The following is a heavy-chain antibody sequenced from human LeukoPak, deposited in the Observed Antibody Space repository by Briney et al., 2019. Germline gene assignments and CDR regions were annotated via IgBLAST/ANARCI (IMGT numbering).Heavy chain of an antibody. J-gene: IGHJ6*02. Sequence: GGSLRLSCAASGFTFSSYSMNWVRQAPGKGLEWVSSISSSSSYIYYADSVKGRFTISRDNAKNSLYLQMNSLRAEDTAVYYCARDIVVVPAAMGYYYGMVVWGQGTTVTVSS. CDR3: ARDIVVVPAAMGYYYGMVV. CDR2: ISSSSSYI. D-gene: IGHD2-2*01. CDR1: GFTFSSYS. V-gene: IGHV3-21*01.